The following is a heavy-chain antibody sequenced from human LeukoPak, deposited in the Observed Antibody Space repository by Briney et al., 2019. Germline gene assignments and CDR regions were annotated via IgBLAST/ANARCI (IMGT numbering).Heavy chain of an antibody. J-gene: IGHJ4*02. CDR1: GGTFSSYA. CDR2: ISAYNGNT. D-gene: IGHD3-22*01. Sequence: ASVKVSCKASGGTFSSYAISWVRQAPGQGLEWMGWISAYNGNTNYAQKLQGRVTMTTDTSTSTAYMELRSLRSDDTAVYYCARRNLYYYDSSGTSGRNDYWGQGTLVTVSS. CDR3: ARRNLYYYDSSGTSGRNDY. V-gene: IGHV1-18*01.